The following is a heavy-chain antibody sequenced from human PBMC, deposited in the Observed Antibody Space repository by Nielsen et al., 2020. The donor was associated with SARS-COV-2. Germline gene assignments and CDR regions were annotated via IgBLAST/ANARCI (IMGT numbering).Heavy chain of an antibody. CDR3: ASEVAATRGY. CDR1: GFTFSDYY. CDR2: ISSSSSYT. Sequence: GESLKISCAASGFTFSDYYMSWIRQAPGKGLEWVSYISSSSSYTNYADSVKGRFTISRDNAKNSLYLQMNSLRAEDTALYYCASEVAATRGYWGQGTLVTVSS. J-gene: IGHJ4*02. D-gene: IGHD2-15*01. V-gene: IGHV3-11*05.